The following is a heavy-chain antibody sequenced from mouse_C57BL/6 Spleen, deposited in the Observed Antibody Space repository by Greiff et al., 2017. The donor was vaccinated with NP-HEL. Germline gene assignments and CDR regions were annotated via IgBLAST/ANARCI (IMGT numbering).Heavy chain of an antibody. CDR1: GYTFTSYW. D-gene: IGHD1-1*01. CDR3: ARSNYYGKSPFNY. Sequence: VQLQQPGAELVKPGASVKMSCKASGYTFTSYWITWVKQRPGQGLEWIGDIYPGSGSTNYNEKFKSKATLTVDTSSSTAYMQLSSLTSEDSAVYYCARSNYYGKSPFNYWGQGTTLTVSS. J-gene: IGHJ2*01. V-gene: IGHV1-55*01. CDR2: IYPGSGST.